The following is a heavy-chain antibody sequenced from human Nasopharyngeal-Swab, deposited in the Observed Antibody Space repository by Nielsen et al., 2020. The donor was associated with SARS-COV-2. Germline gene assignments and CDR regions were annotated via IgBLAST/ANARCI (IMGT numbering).Heavy chain of an antibody. CDR1: GFTFSDYY. V-gene: IGHV3-11*06. CDR3: ARDGLLENEYFQH. J-gene: IGHJ1*01. CDR2: ISSSSSYT. D-gene: IGHD1-1*01. Sequence: GESLKISCAASGFTFSDYYMSWIRQAPGKGLEWVSYISSSSSYTNYADSVKGRFTISRDNAKNSLYLQMNSLRAEDTAVYYCARDGLLENEYFQHWGQGTLVTVSS.